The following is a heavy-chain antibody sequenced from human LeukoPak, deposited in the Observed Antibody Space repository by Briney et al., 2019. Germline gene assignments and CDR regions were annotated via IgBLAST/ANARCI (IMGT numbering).Heavy chain of an antibody. CDR3: ASGPPGIAVAGEPPYNWFDP. J-gene: IGHJ5*02. Sequence: GESLRISCKGSGYSFTSYWIGWVRQMPGKGLEWMGIIYPGDSDTRYSPSFQGQVTISADKSISTAYLQWSSLKASDTAMYYCASGPPGIAVAGEPPYNWFDPWGQGTLVTVSS. CDR1: GYSFTSYW. D-gene: IGHD6-19*01. V-gene: IGHV5-51*01. CDR2: IYPGDSDT.